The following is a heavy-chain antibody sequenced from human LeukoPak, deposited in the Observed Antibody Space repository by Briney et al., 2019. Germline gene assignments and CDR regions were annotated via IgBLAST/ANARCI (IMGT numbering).Heavy chain of an antibody. CDR1: GYTLTELS. V-gene: IGHV1-24*01. CDR2: FDPEDGET. Sequence: ASVKVSCKVSGYTLTELSMHWVRQAPGKGLECMGGFDPEDGETIYAQKFQGRVTMTEDTSTDTAYMELSSLRSEDTAVYYCATNSLWYGGGYYFDYWGQGTLVTVSS. D-gene: IGHD3-16*01. J-gene: IGHJ4*02. CDR3: ATNSLWYGGGYYFDY.